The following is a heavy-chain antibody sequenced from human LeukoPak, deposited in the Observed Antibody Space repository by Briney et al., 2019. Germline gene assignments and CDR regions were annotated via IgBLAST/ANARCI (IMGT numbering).Heavy chain of an antibody. D-gene: IGHD3-3*01. CDR3: ARDLKDFWNGYAHYFDY. CDR1: GFTFSSYE. Sequence: GGSLRLSCAASGFTFSSYEMNWVRQAPGKGLEWVSYISSSGSIIYYADSVKGRFTISRDNAKNSLYLQMNSLRAEDTAVYYCARDLKDFWNGYAHYFDYWGQGTLVTVSS. V-gene: IGHV3-48*03. CDR2: ISSSGSII. J-gene: IGHJ4*02.